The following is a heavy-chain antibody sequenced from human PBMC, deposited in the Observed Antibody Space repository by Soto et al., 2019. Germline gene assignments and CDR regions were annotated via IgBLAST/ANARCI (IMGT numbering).Heavy chain of an antibody. V-gene: IGHV3-53*04. CDR3: ASQIRPMGFDI. D-gene: IGHD3-10*01. Sequence: PGGSLRLSCAASGLTVSSTYMSWVRQAPGKGLECVAVIYSGGNIFYADSVKGRFTISRHNSKNTLYLEMNSLRPEDTAVYYCASQIRPMGFDIWGQGTMVTVSS. J-gene: IGHJ3*02. CDR2: IYSGGNI. CDR1: GLTVSSTY.